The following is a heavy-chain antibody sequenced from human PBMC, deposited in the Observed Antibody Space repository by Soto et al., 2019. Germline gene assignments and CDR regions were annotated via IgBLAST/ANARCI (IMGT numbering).Heavy chain of an antibody. J-gene: IGHJ4*02. CDR3: ARVDSDYDYSSYIFDY. D-gene: IGHD5-12*01. CDR2: ISSSGSTI. Sequence: GGSLRLSCAASGFTFSDYYMSWIRQAPGKGLEWVSYISSSGSTIYYADSVKGRFTISRDKAKNSLYLQMNSLRAEDTAVYYCARVDSDYDYSSYIFDYWGQGTLVTVSS. V-gene: IGHV3-11*01. CDR1: GFTFSDYY.